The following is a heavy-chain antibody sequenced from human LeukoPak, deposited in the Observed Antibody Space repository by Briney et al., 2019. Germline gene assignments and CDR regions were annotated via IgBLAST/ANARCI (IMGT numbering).Heavy chain of an antibody. CDR3: ARVGRSGTDYEY. V-gene: IGHV6-1*01. J-gene: IGHJ4*02. CDR2: TYYRSKWYN. Sequence: SQTLSLTCAISGDSVSSNSATWDRIRQSPSRGLEWLGRTYYRSKWYNDYAVSVKSRITINPDTSKNQFSLHLNSVTPEDTAVYYCARVGRSGTDYEYWGQGRLVTVSS. CDR1: GDSVSSNSAT. D-gene: IGHD1-26*01.